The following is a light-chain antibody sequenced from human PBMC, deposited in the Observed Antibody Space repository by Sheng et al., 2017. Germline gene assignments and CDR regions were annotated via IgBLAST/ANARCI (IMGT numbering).Light chain of an antibody. J-gene: IGKJ2*01. CDR2: AAS. CDR1: QATNNF. CDR3: QTYASAPHN. Sequence: DIQMTQFPSSLSASVGDTVTITCRASQATNNFLAWYQQQPGKVPKLLIYAASTLHSGVPSRFSGSGSGTDFSLTISSLQPEDVATYYCQTYASAPHNFGLGTNLHIK. V-gene: IGKV1-27*01.